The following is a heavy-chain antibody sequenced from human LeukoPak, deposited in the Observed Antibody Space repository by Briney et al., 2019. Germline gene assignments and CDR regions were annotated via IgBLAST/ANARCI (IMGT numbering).Heavy chain of an antibody. CDR1: GGSINSGGYF. D-gene: IGHD3-22*01. J-gene: IGHJ4*02. CDR2: IYYSGST. V-gene: IGHV4-31*03. CDR3: ARSSRYLGYYFDY. Sequence: SETLSLTCTVSGGSINSGGYFWSWIRQHPGKGLEWIGYIYYSGSTYYNPSLKSRVTISVDTSKNQFSLKLSSVTAADTAVYYCARSSRYLGYYFDYWGQGTLVTVSS.